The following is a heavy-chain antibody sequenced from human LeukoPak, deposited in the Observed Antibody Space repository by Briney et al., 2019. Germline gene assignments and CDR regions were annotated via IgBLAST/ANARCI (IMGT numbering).Heavy chain of an antibody. V-gene: IGHV3-30*02. Sequence: GESLKVSCASSGCTVRSFGMHWGRQAPEKRLEWVAFVRNDGNKTYYADSVRGRFTISRDNSKNTLFLQMNTLRPDDTAIYYCAKGSGWELLGFDYWGQGTLVTVSS. CDR3: AKGSGWELLGFDY. CDR1: GCTVRSFG. D-gene: IGHD1-26*01. CDR2: VRNDGNKT. J-gene: IGHJ4*02.